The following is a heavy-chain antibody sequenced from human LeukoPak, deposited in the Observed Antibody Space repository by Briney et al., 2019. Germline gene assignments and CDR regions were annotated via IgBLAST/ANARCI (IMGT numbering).Heavy chain of an antibody. J-gene: IGHJ6*02. CDR1: GYTFTTYD. V-gene: IGHV1-69*04. CDR3: ARDWYCSSTSCYADYYYYGMDV. CDR2: IIPILGIA. D-gene: IGHD2-2*01. Sequence: SVKVSCKASGYTFTTYDIIWVRQAPGQGLEWMGRIIPILGIANYAQKFQGRVTITADKSTSTAYMELSSLRSEDTAVYYCARDWYCSSTSCYADYYYYGMDVWGQGTTVTVSS.